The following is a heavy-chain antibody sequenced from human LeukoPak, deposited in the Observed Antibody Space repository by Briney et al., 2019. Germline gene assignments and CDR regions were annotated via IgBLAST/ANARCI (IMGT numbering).Heavy chain of an antibody. J-gene: IGHJ3*02. CDR3: ARDWWELPPLCAFDI. CDR1: GYTFTGYY. Sequence: ASVKVSCKASGYTFTGYYMHWVRQAPGQGLEWMGWINPNSGGTNYAQKFQGRVTMTRDTSISTAYMELSRLRSDGTAVYYCARDWWELPPLCAFDIWGQGTMVTVSS. V-gene: IGHV1-2*02. D-gene: IGHD1-26*01. CDR2: INPNSGGT.